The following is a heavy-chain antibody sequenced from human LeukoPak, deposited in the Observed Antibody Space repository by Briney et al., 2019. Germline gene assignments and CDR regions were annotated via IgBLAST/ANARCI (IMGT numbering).Heavy chain of an antibody. D-gene: IGHD6-13*01. CDR2: IKQDGSEK. V-gene: IGHV3-7*01. J-gene: IGHJ4*02. CDR1: GFTFSSYW. CDR3: ARSDRGWQQGGQLAFDY. Sequence: GGSLRLPCAASGFTFSSYWMSWVRQAPGKGLEWVANIKQDGSEKYYVDSVKGRFTISRDNAKNSLYLQMNSLRAEDTAVYYCARSDRGWQQGGQLAFDYWGQGTLVTVSS.